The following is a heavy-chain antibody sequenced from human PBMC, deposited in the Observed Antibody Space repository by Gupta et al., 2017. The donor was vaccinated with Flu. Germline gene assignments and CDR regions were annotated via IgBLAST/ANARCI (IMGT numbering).Heavy chain of an antibody. CDR3: AKDRSGNPAIDY. Sequence: EVQLLESGGGVVQQGESLRLSCVVSGLPFSDYAMNWVRQAPGKGLEWLSTVGAGVDRTYYADSVLGRFTISRDNSKNTIYLQMNSLRGDDTAVYYCAKDRSGNPAIDYWGQGALVTVSA. D-gene: IGHD6-13*01. V-gene: IGHV3-23*01. CDR2: VGAGVDRT. CDR1: GLPFSDYA. J-gene: IGHJ4*02.